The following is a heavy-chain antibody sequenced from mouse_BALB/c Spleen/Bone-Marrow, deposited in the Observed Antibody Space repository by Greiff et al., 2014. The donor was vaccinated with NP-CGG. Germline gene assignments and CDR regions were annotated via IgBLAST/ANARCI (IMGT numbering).Heavy chain of an antibody. CDR3: ARGLYGNYGE. D-gene: IGHD2-1*01. CDR2: ILPGSGRA. J-gene: IGHJ4*01. CDR1: GYIFSSYW. Sequence: VQLQESGAELMKPGASVKISCKATGYIFSSYWIEWIKQRPGRGLEWIGEILPGSGRANYNENFKGKATFTADTSSNTAYMQXXXXTSEDSAVYYCARGLYGNYGEWGQGASVTVSS. V-gene: IGHV1-9*01.